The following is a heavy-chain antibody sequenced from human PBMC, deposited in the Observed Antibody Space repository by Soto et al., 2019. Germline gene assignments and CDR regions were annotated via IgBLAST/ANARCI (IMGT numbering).Heavy chain of an antibody. CDR2: VSYDGSTK. D-gene: IGHD3-22*01. J-gene: IGHJ4*02. CDR3: SKLAYDGSGSTIPHFDQ. CDR1: GFTFGSYG. V-gene: IGHV3-30*18. Sequence: RRLSCAASGFTFGSYGMHWVRQPPGKGLEWVAFVSYDGSTKYYVDSVKGRFTISRDNSKNTLYLQMNSLRAEDTAVYYCSKLAYDGSGSTIPHFDQWGQGTPVTVSS.